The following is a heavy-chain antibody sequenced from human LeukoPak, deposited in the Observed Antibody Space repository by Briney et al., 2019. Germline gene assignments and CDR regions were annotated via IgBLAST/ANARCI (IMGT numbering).Heavy chain of an antibody. D-gene: IGHD2-8*01. CDR2: ISAYNGNT. V-gene: IGHV1-18*01. CDR1: GYTFTSYG. CDR3: ARDYCTNGVCYLFDY. Sequence: GASVKVSCKASGYTFTSYGISWVRQAPGQGLEWMGWISAYNGNTNYAQKPQGRVTMTTDTSTSTAYMELRSLRSDDTAVYYCARDYCTNGVCYLFDYWGQGTLVTVSS. J-gene: IGHJ4*02.